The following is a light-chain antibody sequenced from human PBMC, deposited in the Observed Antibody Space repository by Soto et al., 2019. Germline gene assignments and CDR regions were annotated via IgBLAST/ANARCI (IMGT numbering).Light chain of an antibody. J-gene: IGKJ5*01. CDR1: QIVSSN. CDR2: GAS. V-gene: IGKV3-15*01. CDR3: QQYNNWPLT. Sequence: EKVMTQSPATLSLSPGERSTLSFMSSQIVSSNLAWYQQKPGQAPRLLIYGASSRATGIPVRFSGSGSGTEFTLTISSLQSEDFAVYYCQQYNNWPLTFGQGTRLEIK.